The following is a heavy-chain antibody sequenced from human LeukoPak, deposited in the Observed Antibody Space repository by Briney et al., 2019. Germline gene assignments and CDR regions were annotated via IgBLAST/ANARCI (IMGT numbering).Heavy chain of an antibody. V-gene: IGHV3-11*01. D-gene: IGHD3-3*01. Sequence: PGGSLRLSCAASGFTFSDYYMSWIRQAPGKGLEWVSYISSSGSTIYYADSVKGRFTISRGNAKNSLYLQMNSLRAEDTAVYYCARGYYDFWSGYLIDYWGQGTLVTVSS. CDR1: GFTFSDYY. CDR2: ISSSGSTI. J-gene: IGHJ4*02. CDR3: ARGYYDFWSGYLIDY.